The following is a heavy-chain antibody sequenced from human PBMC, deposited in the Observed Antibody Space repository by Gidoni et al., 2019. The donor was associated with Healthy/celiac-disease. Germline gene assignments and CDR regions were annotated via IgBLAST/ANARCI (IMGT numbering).Heavy chain of an antibody. J-gene: IGHJ4*02. CDR1: GFTFSSYG. D-gene: IGHD5-12*01. V-gene: IGHV3-33*01. CDR2: IWYDGSNK. CDR3: AIDYSGYDSGY. Sequence: QVQLVESGGGVVQPGRSLRLSCAASGFTFSSYGMHWVRQAPGKGLEWVAVIWYDGSNKYYADSVKGRFTISRDNSKNTLYLQMNSLRAEDTAVYYCAIDYSGYDSGYWGQGTLVTVSS.